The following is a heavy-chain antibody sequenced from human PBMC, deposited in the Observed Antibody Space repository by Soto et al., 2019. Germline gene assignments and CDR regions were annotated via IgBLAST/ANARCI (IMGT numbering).Heavy chain of an antibody. J-gene: IGHJ4*02. CDR1: SSYW. Sequence: SSYWMSWVRQAPGKGLEWVANIKQDGSEKYYVDSVKGRFTISRDNAKNSLYLQMNSLRAEDTAVYYCARDSGPSSGWYPLDYWGQGTLVTVSS. V-gene: IGHV3-7*01. CDR2: IKQDGSEK. D-gene: IGHD6-19*01. CDR3: ARDSGPSSGWYPLDY.